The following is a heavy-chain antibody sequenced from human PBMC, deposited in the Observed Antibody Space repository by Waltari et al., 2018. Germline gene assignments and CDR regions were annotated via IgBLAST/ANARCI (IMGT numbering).Heavy chain of an antibody. CDR2: INPNSGGT. Sequence: QVQLVQSGAEVKKPGASVKVSCKASGYTFTGYYMHWVRQAPGQGLEWMGRINPNSGGTNYAQKFQGRVTMTRDTSISTAYMELSRLRSDDTAVYYCARDREELLSYYGMDVRGQGTTVTVSS. CDR3: ARDREELLSYYGMDV. V-gene: IGHV1-2*06. J-gene: IGHJ6*02. D-gene: IGHD1-26*01. CDR1: GYTFTGYY.